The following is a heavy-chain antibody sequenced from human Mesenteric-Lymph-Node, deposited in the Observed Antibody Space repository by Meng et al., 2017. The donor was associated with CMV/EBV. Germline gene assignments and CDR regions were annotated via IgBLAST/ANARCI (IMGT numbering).Heavy chain of an antibody. J-gene: IGHJ6*02. CDR2: ISSSSSYI. CDR3: AREGGAAAVYYYYNGMDV. D-gene: IGHD6-13*01. Sequence: GESLKISCAASGFTFSSYSMNWVRQAPGKGLEWVSSISSSSSYIYYADSVQGRFTISRDNAKNSLYLQMNSLRAEDTAVYYCAREGGAAAVYYYYNGMDVWGQGTTVTVSS. V-gene: IGHV3-21*01. CDR1: GFTFSSYS.